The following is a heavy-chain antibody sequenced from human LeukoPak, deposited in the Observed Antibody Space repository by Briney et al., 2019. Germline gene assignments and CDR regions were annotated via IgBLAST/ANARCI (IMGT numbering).Heavy chain of an antibody. D-gene: IGHD1-26*01. Sequence: SETLSLTCTVSGGSISSYYWSWIRQPPGKGLEWIGYIYYSGSTNYNPSLKSRVTISVDTSKNQFSLKLSSVSAADTAVYYFARGRWPTGFDPWGQGTLVTVSS. V-gene: IGHV4-59*01. CDR1: GGSISSYY. CDR3: ARGRWPTGFDP. J-gene: IGHJ5*02. CDR2: IYYSGST.